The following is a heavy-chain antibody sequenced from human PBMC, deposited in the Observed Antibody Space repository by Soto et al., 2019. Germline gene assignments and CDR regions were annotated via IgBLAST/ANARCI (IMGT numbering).Heavy chain of an antibody. V-gene: IGHV2-5*02. Sequence: GSGPTLVNPTQTLTLTCTFSGFSLITSDGGVGCICQPPGKSLEWLAIIYWDDDKRYSPSLKSRLTITKDTSKNQVVLTVTNMDPVDTATYYCAHSKYSRSSFDYWGQGTLVTVSS. CDR3: AHSKYSRSSFDY. D-gene: IGHD6-6*01. J-gene: IGHJ4*02. CDR1: GFSLITSDGG. CDR2: IYWDDDK.